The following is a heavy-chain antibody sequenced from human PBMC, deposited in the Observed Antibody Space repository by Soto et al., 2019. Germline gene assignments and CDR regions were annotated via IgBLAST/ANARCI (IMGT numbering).Heavy chain of an antibody. J-gene: IGHJ6*02. CDR2: IRDKANSYTT. Sequence: PGGSLRLSCAASGFTFSDHYMDWVRQAPGKRLEWIGRIRDKANSYTTEYAASVKGRFSVSRDDLESSLYLQMNSLKTDDTATYYCARGSSSSRSFYYYGLDVWGQGTTVTVSS. CDR1: GFTFSDHY. CDR3: ARGSSSSRSFYYYGLDV. V-gene: IGHV3-72*01. D-gene: IGHD6-6*01.